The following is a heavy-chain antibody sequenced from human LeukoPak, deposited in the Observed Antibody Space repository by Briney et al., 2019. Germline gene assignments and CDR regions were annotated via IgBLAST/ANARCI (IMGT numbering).Heavy chain of an antibody. CDR2: INPNSGGT. Sequence: GASVKVSCKASGYTFTGYYMHWVRQAPGQGLEWMGWINPNSGGTNYAQKFQGRVTMTRDTSISTAYMELSRLRSDDTAVYYCAGDWPVMITFGGVIADYWGQGTLVTVSS. CDR1: GYTFTGYY. V-gene: IGHV1-2*02. J-gene: IGHJ4*02. D-gene: IGHD3-16*02. CDR3: AGDWPVMITFGGVIADY.